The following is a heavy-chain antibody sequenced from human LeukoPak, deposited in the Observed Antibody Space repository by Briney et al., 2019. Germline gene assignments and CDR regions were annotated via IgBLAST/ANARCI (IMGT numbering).Heavy chain of an antibody. J-gene: IGHJ5*02. V-gene: IGHV3-21*01. CDR3: ATAPPMIAAAGTGWFDP. CDR2: ISSSSSYI. CDR1: GFTFSSYA. Sequence: SGGSLRLSCAASGFTFSSYAMSWVRQAPGKGLEWVSSISSSSSYIYYADSVKGRFTISRDNAKNSLYLQMNSLRAEDTAVYYCATAPPMIAAAGTGWFDPWGQGTLVTVSS. D-gene: IGHD6-13*01.